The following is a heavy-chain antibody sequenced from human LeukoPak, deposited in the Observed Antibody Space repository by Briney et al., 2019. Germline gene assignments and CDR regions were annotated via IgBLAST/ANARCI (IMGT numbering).Heavy chain of an antibody. V-gene: IGHV4-30-2*01. D-gene: IGHD3-22*01. CDR2: IYHSGST. CDR3: ARDRFSGYSPYGMDV. Sequence: ESSETLSLTCAVSGGSISSGGYSWSWIRQPPGKGLEWIGYIYHSGSTYYNPSLKSRVTISVDRSKNQFSLKLSSVTAADTAVYYCARDRFSGYSPYGMDVWGQGTTVTVSS. J-gene: IGHJ6*02. CDR1: GGSISSGGYS.